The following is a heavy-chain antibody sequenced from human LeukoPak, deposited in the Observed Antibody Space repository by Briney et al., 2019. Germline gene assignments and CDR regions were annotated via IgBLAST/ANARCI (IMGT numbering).Heavy chain of an antibody. J-gene: IGHJ1*01. CDR1: GFIASSNY. V-gene: IGHV3-53*05. D-gene: IGHD3-22*01. CDR2: IYSGGST. CDR3: ARAYDSSGYWPEYFHH. Sequence: AGGSLRLSCTASGFIASSNYMSWVRQAPGKGLEWVSLIYSGGSTYYADSVMGRSTISRDKSNNTLYLQMNSLRTEDTAVYYCARAYDSSGYWPEYFHHWGQGTLVTVSS.